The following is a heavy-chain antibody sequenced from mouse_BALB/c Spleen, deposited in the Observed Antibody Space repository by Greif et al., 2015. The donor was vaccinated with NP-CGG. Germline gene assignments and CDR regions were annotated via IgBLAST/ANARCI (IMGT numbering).Heavy chain of an antibody. J-gene: IGHJ4*01. CDR3: ARGRHYYAMDY. V-gene: IGHV1S135*01. CDR1: GYSFTGYN. Sequence: VQLQQSGPELGKPGASVKISCKASGYSFTGYNMYWVKQSHRKSLEWIGYIDPYNGGTSYNQKSKGKATLTVDKSSSTAYMHLNSLTSEDSAIYYCARGRHYYAMDYWGQGTSVTVSS. CDR2: IDPYNGGT.